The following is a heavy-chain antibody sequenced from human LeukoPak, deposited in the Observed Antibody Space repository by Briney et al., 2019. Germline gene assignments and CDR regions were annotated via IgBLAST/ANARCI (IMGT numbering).Heavy chain of an antibody. D-gene: IGHD3-9*01. V-gene: IGHV4-59*01. CDR3: ARDSVTGNSDY. CDR2: IFYSRST. CDR1: GGSISGYY. Sequence: NSSETLSLTCTVSGGSISGYYWSWIRLPPGKGLEWIGYIFYSRSTNYNPSLKSRVTFSVDTSKNQLSLRLSSVTAADTAVYYCARDSVTGNSDYWGQGTLVTVSS. J-gene: IGHJ4*02.